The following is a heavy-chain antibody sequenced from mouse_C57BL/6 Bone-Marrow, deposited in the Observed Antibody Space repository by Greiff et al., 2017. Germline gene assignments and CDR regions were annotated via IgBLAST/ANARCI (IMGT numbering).Heavy chain of an antibody. V-gene: IGHV1-64*01. CDR1: GYTFTSYW. CDR3: ARDSSYYGYDGFDY. CDR2: IHPNSGST. Sequence: QVQLQQPGAELVKPGASVKLSCKASGYTFTSYWMHWVKQRPGQGLEWIGMIHPNSGSTNYNEKFKSKATLTVDKSSSTAYMQLSSLTSEDSAVYYCARDSSYYGYDGFDYWGQGTLVTVSA. J-gene: IGHJ3*01. D-gene: IGHD2-2*01.